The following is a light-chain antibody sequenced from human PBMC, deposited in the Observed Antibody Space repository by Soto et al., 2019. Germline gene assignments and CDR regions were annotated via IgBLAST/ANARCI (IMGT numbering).Light chain of an antibody. CDR2: DVS. J-gene: IGLJ2*01. CDR3: SSYTSTSTLV. Sequence: QSVLTQPASVSGSPGQSIAISCIGTSGDVGSYNFVSWYQQHPGKAPKLMIYDVSARPPGVSNRFSGSKSGNTASLTISGLQAEDEADHYCSSYTSTSTLVFGGGTKVTVL. V-gene: IGLV2-14*01. CDR1: SGDVGSYNF.